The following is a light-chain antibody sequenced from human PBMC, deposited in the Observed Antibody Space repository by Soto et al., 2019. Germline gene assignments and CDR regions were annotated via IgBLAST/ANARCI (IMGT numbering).Light chain of an antibody. J-gene: IGKJ5*01. CDR2: YAS. CDR1: QSVSSY. CDR3: QQRSNWPIT. Sequence: EIVLTQSPATLSLPPGERATLSCRASQSVSSYLAWYQQKPGQAPRLLIYYASNRPTGIPARFSGSGSGTDFTLTISSLEPEDFAVYYCQQRSNWPITFGQGTRLEIK. V-gene: IGKV3-11*01.